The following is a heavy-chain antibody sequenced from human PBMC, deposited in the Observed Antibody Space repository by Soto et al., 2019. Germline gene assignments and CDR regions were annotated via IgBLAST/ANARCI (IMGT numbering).Heavy chain of an antibody. Sequence: VQLVQSGAEVKKPGASVKVSCKASGYTFTSYAMHWVRQAPGQRLEWMGWINAGNGNTKYSQKFQGRVTITRDTSASTAYMELSCLRSEDTAVYYCARGDLWFGELMWGYWGQGTLVTVSS. CDR3: ARGDLWFGELMWGY. V-gene: IGHV1-3*01. CDR1: GYTFTSYA. J-gene: IGHJ4*02. D-gene: IGHD3-10*01. CDR2: INAGNGNT.